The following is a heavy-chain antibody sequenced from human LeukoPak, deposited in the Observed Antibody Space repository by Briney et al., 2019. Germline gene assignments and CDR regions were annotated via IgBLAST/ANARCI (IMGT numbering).Heavy chain of an antibody. D-gene: IGHD2-2*01. J-gene: IGHJ6*02. CDR2: INPNSGGT. Sequence: ASVKVSCKASGYTFTGYYMHWVRQAPGQGLEWMGRINPNSGGTNYAQKFQGRATMTRDTSISTAYMELSSLRSDDTAVYYCAREQPADNYYGMDVWGQGTTVTVSS. CDR1: GYTFTGYY. V-gene: IGHV1-2*06. CDR3: AREQPADNYYGMDV.